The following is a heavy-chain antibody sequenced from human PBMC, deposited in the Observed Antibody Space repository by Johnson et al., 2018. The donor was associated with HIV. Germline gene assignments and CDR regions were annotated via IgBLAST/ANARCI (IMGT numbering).Heavy chain of an antibody. J-gene: IGHJ3*02. V-gene: IGHV3-23*04. CDR2: ISASGGSA. CDR3: ASIDAFDI. CDR1: GFTFSSYA. Sequence: VLLVESGGGLVQPGGSLRLSCAASGFTFSSYAMSWVRQAPGKGLEWVSDISASGGSAYYADSVKGRFTISRDNSKNTLYLQMNSLRAEDTAVYYCASIDAFDIWGQGTMVTVSS.